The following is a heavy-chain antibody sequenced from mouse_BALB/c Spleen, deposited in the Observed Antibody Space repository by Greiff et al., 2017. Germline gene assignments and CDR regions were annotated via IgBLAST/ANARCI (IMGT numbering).Heavy chain of an antibody. CDR3: ASTKRYDYAMDY. CDR2: INPSSGYT. J-gene: IGHJ4*01. Sequence: VQLQQSGAELARPGASVKMSCHASGYPFPSYTMHWVKQRPGQGLAWLGYINPSSGYTNYNQKFKDKATLTAYKSSSTAYMQLSSLTSEDAAVYYCASTKRYDYAMDYWGQGTSVTVSS. CDR1: GYPFPSYT. D-gene: IGHD2-14*01. V-gene: IGHV1-4*01.